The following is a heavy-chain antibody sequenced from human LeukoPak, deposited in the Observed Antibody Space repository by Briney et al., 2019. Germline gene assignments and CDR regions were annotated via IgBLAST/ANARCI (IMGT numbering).Heavy chain of an antibody. CDR2: INPSGGST. Sequence: ASVKVSCKASGYTFTSYYMHWVRHAPGQGLEWMVLINPSGGSTIYAQKFQGRVTMTRDTSTSTVHIELSSLRSQDTAVYYCAREKGPWIQLWSNPFDYWGQGTLVTVSS. J-gene: IGHJ4*02. D-gene: IGHD5-18*01. CDR1: GYTFTSYY. CDR3: AREKGPWIQLWSNPFDY. V-gene: IGHV1-46*03.